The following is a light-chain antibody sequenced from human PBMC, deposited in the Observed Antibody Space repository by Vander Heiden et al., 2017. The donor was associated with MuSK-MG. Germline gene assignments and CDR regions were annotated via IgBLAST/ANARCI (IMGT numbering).Light chain of an antibody. J-gene: IGLJ3*02. CDR2: QDI. CDR3: QAWDSGVV. CDR1: GFTDKY. V-gene: IGLV3-1*01. Sequence: SFELTQSPSGSVSTGQTPRITCSGSGFTDKYACWNQVKPAPSTVLVIYQDIKRASGIPERFSGSNSGNTATLTISGTQAMDEADYYCQAWDSGVVCGGGTKLTGL.